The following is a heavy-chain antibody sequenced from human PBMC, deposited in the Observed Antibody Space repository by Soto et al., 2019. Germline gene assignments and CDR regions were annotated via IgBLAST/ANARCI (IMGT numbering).Heavy chain of an antibody. V-gene: IGHV3-53*01. D-gene: IGHD2-2*01. CDR1: GLTFSTYN. CDR3: ARLVPYQYFDY. J-gene: IGHJ4*02. Sequence: EVSLRFSCAGSGLTFSTYNMSWVRQAPGKGLEWVSVIYSGGSTYYADSVKGRFTISRDNSKNTLYLQMNSLRAEDTAVYYCARLVPYQYFDYWGQGTLVTVST. CDR2: IYSGGST.